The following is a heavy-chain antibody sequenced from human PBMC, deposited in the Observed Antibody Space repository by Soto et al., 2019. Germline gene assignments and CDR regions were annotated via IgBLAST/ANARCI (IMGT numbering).Heavy chain of an antibody. D-gene: IGHD5-18*01. CDR3: DRDRVYSYGYEEYYFDY. CDR2: IYYSGST. J-gene: IGHJ4*02. Sequence: QVQLQESGPGLVKPSQTLSLTCTVSGGSISSGDYYWSWIRQPPGKGLEWIGYIYYSGSTYYNPSLKSRVTIPVDTSKSQFSLKLSSVTAADTAVYYFDRDRVYSYGYEEYYFDYWGQGTLGTVSS. CDR1: GGSISSGDYY. V-gene: IGHV4-30-4*01.